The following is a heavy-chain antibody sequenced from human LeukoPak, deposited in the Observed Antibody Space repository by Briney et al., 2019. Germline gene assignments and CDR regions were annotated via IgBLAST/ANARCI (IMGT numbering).Heavy chain of an antibody. V-gene: IGHV3-21*01. D-gene: IGHD3-22*01. CDR2: ITKGSNYM. Sequence: GGSPRLSCAASGFSFTNYNMNWVRQAPGKGLEWVSSITKGSNYMYYADSVRGRFTISRDDAKASLSLQMDSLRAEDTAMYYCARGRYDSGSYYSIFDYWGQGTLVTVSS. CDR1: GFSFTNYN. J-gene: IGHJ4*02. CDR3: ARGRYDSGSYYSIFDY.